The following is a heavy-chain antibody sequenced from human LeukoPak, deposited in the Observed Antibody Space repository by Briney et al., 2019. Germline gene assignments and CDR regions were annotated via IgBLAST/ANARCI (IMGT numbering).Heavy chain of an antibody. Sequence: TGGSLRLSCAASGFTFSDHYMDWVRQAPGKGLEWVGRSRNKVNSYTTEYAASVKGRFTISRDDSKNSLFLQMNSLKTEDTAVYYCARLGYCSSTKCYVIDYWGQGTQVTVSS. CDR3: ARLGYCSSTKCYVIDY. V-gene: IGHV3-72*01. CDR2: SRNKVNSYTT. J-gene: IGHJ4*02. CDR1: GFTFSDHY. D-gene: IGHD2-2*01.